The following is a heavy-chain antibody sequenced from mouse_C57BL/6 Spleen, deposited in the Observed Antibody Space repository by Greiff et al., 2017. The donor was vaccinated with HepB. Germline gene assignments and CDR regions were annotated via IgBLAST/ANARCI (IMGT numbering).Heavy chain of an antibody. CDR1: GFTFTDYY. V-gene: IGHV7-3*01. J-gene: IGHJ4*01. CDR2: IRNKANGYTT. Sequence: EVQLVESGGGLVQPGGSLSLSCAASGFTFTDYYMSWVRQPPGKALEWLGFIRNKANGYTTEYSASVKGRFTISRDNSQSILYLQMNALRAEDSATYYCARDRGGYYAMDDWGQGTSVTVSS. CDR3: ARDRGGYYAMDD.